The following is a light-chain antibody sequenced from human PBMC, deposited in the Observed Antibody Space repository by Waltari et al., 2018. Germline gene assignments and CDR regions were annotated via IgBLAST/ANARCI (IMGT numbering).Light chain of an antibody. CDR3: QQYNNWPPST. Sequence: EIVMTQSPATLSVSPGERATLSCRASQSVTSNLAWYQHKPGQAPRLLIYGASTRASAVPARFSGSGSGTEFTLTISSLQSEDFAVYYCQQYNNWPPSTFGQGTKLEI. CDR1: QSVTSN. J-gene: IGKJ2*01. CDR2: GAS. V-gene: IGKV3-15*01.